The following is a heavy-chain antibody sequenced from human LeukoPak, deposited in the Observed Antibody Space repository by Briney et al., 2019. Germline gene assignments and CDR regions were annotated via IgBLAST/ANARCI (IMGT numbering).Heavy chain of an antibody. CDR3: ARAGSSTSCHNGVCGGWFDP. J-gene: IGHJ5*02. D-gene: IGHD2-2*02. V-gene: IGHV3-48*01. Sequence: SVKGRFTISRDNAKNSLYLQMNSLRAEDTAVYYCARAGSSTSCHNGVCGGWFDPWGQGTLVTVSS.